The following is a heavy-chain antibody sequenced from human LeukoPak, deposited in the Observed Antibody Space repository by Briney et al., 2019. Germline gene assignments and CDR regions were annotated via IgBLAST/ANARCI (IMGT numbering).Heavy chain of an antibody. D-gene: IGHD2-15*01. CDR2: IYPGDSDT. CDR1: GYSFTSYW. J-gene: IGHJ5*02. Sequence: KPGESLKISCKGSGYSFTSYWIGWVRQMPGKGLEWMGIIYPGDSDTRYSPSFQGQVTISADKSISTAYLQWGSLKASDTAMYYCARLRYCSGGSCLGTWFDPWGQGTLVTVSS. V-gene: IGHV5-51*01. CDR3: ARLRYCSGGSCLGTWFDP.